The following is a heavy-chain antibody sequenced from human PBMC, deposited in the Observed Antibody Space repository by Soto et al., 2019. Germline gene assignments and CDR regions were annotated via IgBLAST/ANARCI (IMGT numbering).Heavy chain of an antibody. CDR1: GFTFSAYT. J-gene: IGHJ6*02. D-gene: IGHD4-17*01. Sequence: GGSLRLSCAASGFTFSAYTMNWVSQAPGKGLEWISYISSSGTTMSYADSVKGRLTISRDNAKNSLYLQIDSLRDEDTAVYYCARDDGEYGGGMVYYYFYAMDVWGQGTTVTVSS. CDR3: ARDDGEYGGGMVYYYFYAMDV. V-gene: IGHV3-48*02. CDR2: ISSSGTTM.